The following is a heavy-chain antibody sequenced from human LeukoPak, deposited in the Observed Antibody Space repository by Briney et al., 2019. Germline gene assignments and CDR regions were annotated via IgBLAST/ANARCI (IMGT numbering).Heavy chain of an antibody. D-gene: IGHD4-11*01. Sequence: VSCKASGYTFTDYXMHWVRQXPGQXLEWMGWINPNSGGTNYAQKFQGRVSMTRDTSTSTTYMELSRLRSDDTAVHYCVTVXSXGDYWGQGTLVXVSS. CDR3: VTVXSXGDY. J-gene: IGHJ4*02. V-gene: IGHV1-2*02. CDR1: GYTFTDYX. CDR2: INPNSGGT.